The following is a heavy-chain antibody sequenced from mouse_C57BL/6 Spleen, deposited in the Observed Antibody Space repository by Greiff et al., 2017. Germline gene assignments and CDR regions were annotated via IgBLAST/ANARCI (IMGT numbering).Heavy chain of an antibody. V-gene: IGHV5-17*01. Sequence: EVKLMESGGGLVKPGGSLQLSCAASGFTFSDYGMHWVRQAPEKGLEWVAYISSGSSTISYADTVKGRFTIARDNAKNTLFLQMTSLRSEDTAMYYCAREGYDYDFAYWGQGTLVTVSA. CDR2: ISSGSSTI. D-gene: IGHD2-4*01. J-gene: IGHJ3*01. CDR1: GFTFSDYG. CDR3: AREGYDYDFAY.